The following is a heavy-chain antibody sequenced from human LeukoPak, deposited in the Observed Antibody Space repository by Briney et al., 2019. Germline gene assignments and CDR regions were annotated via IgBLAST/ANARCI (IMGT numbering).Heavy chain of an antibody. V-gene: IGHV1-2*02. J-gene: IGHJ4*02. D-gene: IGHD3-9*01. Sequence: GASVKVSCKASGYTFTGYYMHWVRQAPGQGLEWMGWINPHSGGTNYAQKFQGRVTMTRDTSISTAYMELSRLRSDDTAVYYCARDWSNGLYYDILTGYWRHFDYWGQGTLVTVSS. CDR1: GYTFTGYY. CDR3: ARDWSNGLYYDILTGYWRHFDY. CDR2: INPHSGGT.